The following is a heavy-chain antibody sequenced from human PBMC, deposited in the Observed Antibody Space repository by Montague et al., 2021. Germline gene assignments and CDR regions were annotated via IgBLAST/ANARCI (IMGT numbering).Heavy chain of an antibody. CDR1: EFTFSSYW. CDR3: ARDYWVSDY. Sequence: SLRLSCSASEFTFSSYWMTWVRQAPGKGLEWVANIKKDGSEKYYADSVKGRFTISRDNAKNSLYLQMNSLRAEDTAVYYCARDYWVSDYWGQGTLVTVSS. V-gene: IGHV3-7*01. CDR2: IKKDGSEK. D-gene: IGHD2-15*01. J-gene: IGHJ4*02.